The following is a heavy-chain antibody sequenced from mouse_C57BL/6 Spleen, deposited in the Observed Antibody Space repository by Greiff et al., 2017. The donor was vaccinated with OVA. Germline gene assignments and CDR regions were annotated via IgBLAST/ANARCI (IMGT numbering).Heavy chain of an antibody. J-gene: IGHJ1*03. Sequence: EVNLVESGEGLVKPGGSLKLSCAASGFTFSSYAMSWVRQTPEKRLEWVAYISSGGDYIYYSDTVKGRFTISRDNARNTLYLQMSSLKSEDTAMYYCTRDRAGRGYFDVWGTGTTVTVSS. V-gene: IGHV5-9-1*02. D-gene: IGHD3-1*01. CDR3: TRDRAGRGYFDV. CDR1: GFTFSSYA. CDR2: ISSGGDYI.